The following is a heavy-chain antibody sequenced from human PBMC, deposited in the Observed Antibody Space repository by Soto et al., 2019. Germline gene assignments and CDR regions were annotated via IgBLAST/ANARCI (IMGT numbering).Heavy chain of an antibody. V-gene: IGHV4-59*08. CDR1: GGSISSYY. Sequence: PSETLSLTCTVSGGSISSYYWSWIRQPPGKGLEWIGYIYYSGSTNYNPSLKSRVTISVDTSKNQFSLKLTSVTAADTAVYYCARHGSMEMATRYYFDYWGQGTLVTVSS. CDR3: ARHGSMEMATRYYFDY. D-gene: IGHD1-26*01. J-gene: IGHJ4*02. CDR2: IYYSGST.